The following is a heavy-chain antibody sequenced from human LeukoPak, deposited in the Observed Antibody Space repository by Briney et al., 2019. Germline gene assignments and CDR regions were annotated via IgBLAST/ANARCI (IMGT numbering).Heavy chain of an antibody. J-gene: IGHJ4*02. CDR1: GVALNRHV. D-gene: IGHD6-13*01. CDR3: AREAAVGLLDY. CDR2: IGGVGDRA. Sequence: PGGSLRLSCIASGVALNRHVLSWVRQAPGKGLEWVSSIGGVGDRAHYADSVKGRFTISRDNSKNTLYLQMNSLRAEDTAVYFCAREAAVGLLDYWGQGTPVTVSS. V-gene: IGHV3-23*01.